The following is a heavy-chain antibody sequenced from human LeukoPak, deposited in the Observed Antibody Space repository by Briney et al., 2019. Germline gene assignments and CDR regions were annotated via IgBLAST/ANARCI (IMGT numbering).Heavy chain of an antibody. V-gene: IGHV4-34*01. CDR1: GFTFSRYS. D-gene: IGHD3-22*01. CDR3: GRDSRGPDY. CDR2: INHSGST. J-gene: IGHJ4*02. Sequence: GSLRLSCEASGFTFSRYSLTWVRQSPGKGLECIGEINHSGSTNYNPSLKSRVTISVDTSKNQISLKLNSVTAADTAVYYCGRDSRGPDYWGQGTLVTVSS.